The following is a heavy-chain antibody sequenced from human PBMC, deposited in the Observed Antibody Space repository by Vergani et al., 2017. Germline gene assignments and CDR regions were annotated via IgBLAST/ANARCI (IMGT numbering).Heavy chain of an antibody. CDR3: ARSTIAAPTYYDYGMDV. D-gene: IGHD6-6*01. CDR2: IYYSGST. CDR1: GGSISSSSYY. V-gene: IGHV4-39*01. J-gene: IGHJ6*02. Sequence: QLQLQESGPGLVKPSETLSLTCTVSGGSISSSSYYWGWIRQPPGKGLEWIGSIYYSGSTYYNPSLKSRVTISVDTSKNQFSLKLSSVTAADTAVYYCARSTIAAPTYYDYGMDVWGQGTTVTVSS.